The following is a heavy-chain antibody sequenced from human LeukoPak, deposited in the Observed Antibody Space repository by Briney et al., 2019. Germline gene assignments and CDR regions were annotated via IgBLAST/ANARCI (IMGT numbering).Heavy chain of an antibody. CDR2: IIPIFGTA. J-gene: IGHJ6*02. CDR3: ARAPVSVTNLFHYYYYYGMDV. Sequence: EASVKVSCKASGGTFSSYATSWARQAPGQGLEWMGGIIPIFGTANYAQKFQGRVTITADESTSTAYMELSSLRSEDTAVYYCARAPVSVTNLFHYYYYYGMDVWGQGTTVTVSS. V-gene: IGHV1-69*13. CDR1: GGTFSSYA. D-gene: IGHD4-11*01.